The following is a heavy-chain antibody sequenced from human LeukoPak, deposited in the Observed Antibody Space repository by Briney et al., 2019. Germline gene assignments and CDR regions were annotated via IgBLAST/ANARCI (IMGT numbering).Heavy chain of an antibody. Sequence: GASVKVSCKASGYTFTGYYMHWVRQAPGQGLEWMGWINPNSGGTNYAQKFQGRVTMTRDMSTSTVYMELSSLRSEDTAVYYCARGPLRSLVGDYWGQGTLVTVSS. V-gene: IGHV1-2*02. CDR2: INPNSGGT. CDR1: GYTFTGYY. D-gene: IGHD4-17*01. J-gene: IGHJ4*02. CDR3: ARGPLRSLVGDY.